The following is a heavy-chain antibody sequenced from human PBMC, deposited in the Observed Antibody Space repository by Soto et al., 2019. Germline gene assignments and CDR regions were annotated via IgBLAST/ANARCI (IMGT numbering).Heavy chain of an antibody. CDR3: ARGDCSGGSCYFRPFDY. CDR2: IIPIFGTA. Sequence: ASVKVSCKASGGTFSSYAISWVRQAPGQGLEWMGGIIPIFGTANYAQKFQGRVTITADESTSTAYMELSSLRSEDTAVYYCARGDCSGGSCYFRPFDYWGQGTPVTVSS. CDR1: GGTFSSYA. V-gene: IGHV1-69*13. D-gene: IGHD2-15*01. J-gene: IGHJ4*02.